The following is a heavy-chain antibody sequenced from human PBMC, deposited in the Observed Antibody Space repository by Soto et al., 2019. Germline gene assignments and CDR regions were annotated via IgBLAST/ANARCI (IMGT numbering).Heavy chain of an antibody. J-gene: IGHJ6*02. CDR1: GFTFSSYA. V-gene: IGHV3-30-3*01. D-gene: IGHD6-25*01. CDR3: ARVPAAGNYYYGMDV. Sequence: QVQLVESGGGVVQPGRSLRLSCAASGFTFSSYAMHWVRQAPGKGLEWVAVISYDGSNKYYADSVKGRFTISRDNSKNSLYLQMNSLRAEDTAVYYCARVPAAGNYYYGMDVWGQGTTVTVSS. CDR2: ISYDGSNK.